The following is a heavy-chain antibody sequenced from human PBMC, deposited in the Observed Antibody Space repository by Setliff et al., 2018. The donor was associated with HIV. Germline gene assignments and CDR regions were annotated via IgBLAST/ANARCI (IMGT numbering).Heavy chain of an antibody. J-gene: IGHJ6*01. CDR1: GYSFTSYY. CDR2: ISAYNDNT. Sequence: GASVKVSCKASGYSFTSYYMHWVRQAPGQGLEWMGWISAYNDNTNYAQKFQGRVTMTRNTSISTAYMELRSLRSDDTAAYFCARLGSGWSDSYYYAMDVWGQGTTVTVSS. CDR3: ARLGSGWSDSYYYAMDV. V-gene: IGHV1-18*04. D-gene: IGHD6-19*01.